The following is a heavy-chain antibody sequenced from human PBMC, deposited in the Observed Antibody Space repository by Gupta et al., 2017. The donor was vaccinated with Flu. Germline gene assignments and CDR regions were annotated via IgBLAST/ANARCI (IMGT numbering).Heavy chain of an antibody. CDR3: AKVVKVPAAIDKGIFDY. CDR2: ISGSGGST. J-gene: IGHJ4*02. V-gene: IGHV3-23*01. D-gene: IGHD2-2*01. Sequence: GKGLEWVSAISGSGGSTYYADSVKGRFTISRDNSKNTLYLQMNSLRAEDTAVYYCAKVVKVPAAIDKGIFDYWGQGTLVTVSS.